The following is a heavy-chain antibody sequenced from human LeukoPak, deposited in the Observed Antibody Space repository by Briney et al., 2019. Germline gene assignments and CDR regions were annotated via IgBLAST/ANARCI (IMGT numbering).Heavy chain of an antibody. J-gene: IGHJ4*02. CDR2: IYYTGNT. CDR3: ASGSVVTALDQ. D-gene: IGHD2-21*02. Sequence: KLSETLSHTCAVSGGSITTYYWTWIRQPPGQALEWIGYIYYTGNTKYNPSLESRVTMSIDTSKNEFSLKIYSVNAADTAVYFCASGSVVTALDQWGQGTLVTVSS. V-gene: IGHV4-59*01. CDR1: GGSITTYY.